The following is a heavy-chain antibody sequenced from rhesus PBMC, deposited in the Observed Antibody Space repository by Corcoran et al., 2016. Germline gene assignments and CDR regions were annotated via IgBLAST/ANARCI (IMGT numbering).Heavy chain of an antibody. CDR2: ISYTGGST. J-gene: IGHJ4*01. CDR1: GFSFSDYY. Sequence: EVQLVESGGGLAKPGGSLRLSCAASGFSFSDYYMYWVRQAPGKGLEGVSVISYTGGSTYYADPVKGRFTISREKAKTTLYLQMDSLSAEDTAVYYCARDDGYYGRGFDYWGQGVLVTVSS. D-gene: IGHD4-29*01. CDR3: ARDDGYYGRGFDY. V-gene: IGHV3S18*01.